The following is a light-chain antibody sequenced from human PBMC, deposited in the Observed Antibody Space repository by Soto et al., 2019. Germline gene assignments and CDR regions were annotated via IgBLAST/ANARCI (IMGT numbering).Light chain of an antibody. CDR2: ASS. Sequence: DIQMTQSPSSLSASVGDRVTITCRASQGISNSLAWYQQKPGKVPKLLIYASSTLQSGVPSRFSGSGSGTDFPLTISSLQPEDVATYYCQKSDSAPPWTFGQGTKVEIK. V-gene: IGKV1-27*01. CDR3: QKSDSAPPWT. CDR1: QGISNS. J-gene: IGKJ1*01.